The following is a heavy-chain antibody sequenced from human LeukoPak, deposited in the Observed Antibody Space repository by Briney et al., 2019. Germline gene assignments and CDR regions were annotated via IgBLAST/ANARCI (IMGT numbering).Heavy chain of an antibody. CDR1: GGSFSSSNYY. Sequence: SETLSLTCTVSGGSFSSSNYYWGWIRQPPGKGLEWIGRIYYSGSTYYNPSLKSRVAIAVDTSKKQFSLKLSSVTAADTAVYYCARHQPAGYSGYYKWFDPWGQGTLVTVSS. D-gene: IGHD5-12*01. CDR2: IYYSGST. J-gene: IGHJ5*02. CDR3: ARHQPAGYSGYYKWFDP. V-gene: IGHV4-39*01.